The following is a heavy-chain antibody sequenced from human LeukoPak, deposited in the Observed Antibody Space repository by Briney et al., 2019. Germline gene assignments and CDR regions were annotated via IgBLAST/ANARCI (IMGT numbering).Heavy chain of an antibody. J-gene: IGHJ2*01. D-gene: IGHD1-1*01. V-gene: IGHV4-59*08. CDR3: ARGLTVQEPPNWYFDL. CDR1: GGSISSYY. Sequence: SETLSLTCTVSGGSISSYYWSWIRQPPGKGLEWIGYIYYSGSTNYNPSLKSRVTISVDTSKNQFSLKLSSVTAADTAVYYCARGLTVQEPPNWYFDLWGRGTLVTVSS. CDR2: IYYSGST.